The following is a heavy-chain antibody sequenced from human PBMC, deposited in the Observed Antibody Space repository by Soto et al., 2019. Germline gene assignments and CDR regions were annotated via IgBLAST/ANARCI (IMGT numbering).Heavy chain of an antibody. CDR2: ISGFNGKT. D-gene: IGHD3-10*01. J-gene: IGHJ4*02. V-gene: IGHV1-18*01. CDR1: GYSFVNYG. CDR3: ARVANGLFFDY. Sequence: QVQLMQSRPDMKKPGASVQVSCKASGYSFVNYGIIWVRQAPGQGLEWMGWISGFNGKTNYAQRPQDRVTMTTEKSTGTAYKELRSLTSDDTAVYYCARVANGLFFDYWGQGTPVTVSS.